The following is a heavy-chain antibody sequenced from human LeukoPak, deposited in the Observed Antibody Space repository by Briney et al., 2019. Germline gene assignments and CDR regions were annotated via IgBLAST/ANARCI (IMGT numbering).Heavy chain of an antibody. J-gene: IGHJ6*03. CDR2: INHSGST. Sequence: SETLSLTCAVYGGSFSGYYWSWIRQPPRKGLEWIGEINHSGSTNYNPSLKSRVTISVDTSKNQFSLKLSSVTAADTAVYYCARCDYSNYGAYYYYMDVWGKGTTVTVSS. D-gene: IGHD4-11*01. V-gene: IGHV4-34*01. CDR3: ARCDYSNYGAYYYYMDV. CDR1: GGSFSGYY.